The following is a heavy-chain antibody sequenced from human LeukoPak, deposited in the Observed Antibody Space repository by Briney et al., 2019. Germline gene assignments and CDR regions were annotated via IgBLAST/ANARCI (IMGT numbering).Heavy chain of an antibody. CDR3: ARTTRGGNPRFDY. D-gene: IGHD4-23*01. Sequence: SVKVSCKASGGTFSSYAISWVRQAPGQGLEWMGRIIPILGIANYAQKFQGRVTITADKSTSTAYMELSSLRSEDTAVYYCARTTRGGNPRFDYWGQGTLVTVSS. V-gene: IGHV1-69*04. J-gene: IGHJ4*02. CDR1: GGTFSSYA. CDR2: IIPILGIA.